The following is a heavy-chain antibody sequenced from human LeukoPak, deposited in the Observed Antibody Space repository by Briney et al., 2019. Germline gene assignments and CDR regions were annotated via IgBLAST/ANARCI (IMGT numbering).Heavy chain of an antibody. V-gene: IGHV1-18*01. D-gene: IGHD3/OR15-3a*01. CDR3: ARGEGTVPFDY. CDR2: ISAYNDNT. Sequence: ASVKVSCKTSGYTFISYGISWVRQAAGQGLEWMGWISAYNDNTNYAQKFQGRVTMTTDTSTSTAYMELRSLRSDDTAVYFCARGEGTVPFDYWGQGTLVTVSS. CDR1: GYTFISYG. J-gene: IGHJ4*02.